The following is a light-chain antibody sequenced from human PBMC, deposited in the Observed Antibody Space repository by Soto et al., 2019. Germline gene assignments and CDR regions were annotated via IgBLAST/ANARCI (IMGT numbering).Light chain of an antibody. CDR3: QQFRSFPIT. Sequence: DIQLTQSPSFLSASVGDRVAITCRASQGISSYLAWYQQKPGKAPKLLIYAASTLQSGVPSRFSASGSGTDFTLTISSLRPEDFATYYCQQFRSFPITFGQGTRLEI. CDR2: AAS. J-gene: IGKJ5*01. CDR1: QGISSY. V-gene: IGKV1-9*01.